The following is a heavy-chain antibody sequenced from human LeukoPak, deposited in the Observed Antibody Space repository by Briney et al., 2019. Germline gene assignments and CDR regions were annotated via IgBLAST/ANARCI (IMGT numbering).Heavy chain of an antibody. V-gene: IGHV4-59*01. CDR2: IYYSGST. CDR1: GGSISSYY. D-gene: IGHD3-10*01. Sequence: SETLSLTCTVSGGSISSYYWSWIRQPPGKGLEWIGYIYYSGSTNYNPSLTSRVTISVDTSKNQFSLKLSSVTAADTAVYYCARAHYGSGSYYLRFDPWGQGTLVTVSS. CDR3: ARAHYGSGSYYLRFDP. J-gene: IGHJ5*02.